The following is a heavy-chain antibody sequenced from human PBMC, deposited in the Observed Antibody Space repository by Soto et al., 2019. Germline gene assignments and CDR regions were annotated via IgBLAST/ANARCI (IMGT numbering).Heavy chain of an antibody. J-gene: IGHJ5*02. D-gene: IGHD3-9*01. V-gene: IGHV3-30*18. CDR1: GFTFSSYG. Sequence: PGGSLRLSCAASGFTFSSYGMHWVRQAPGKGLEWVAVISYDGSNKYYADSVKGRFTISRDNSKNTLYLQMNSLRAEDTAVYYCAKGARLVTYNWFDPWGQGTLVTVSS. CDR3: AKGARLVTYNWFDP. CDR2: ISYDGSNK.